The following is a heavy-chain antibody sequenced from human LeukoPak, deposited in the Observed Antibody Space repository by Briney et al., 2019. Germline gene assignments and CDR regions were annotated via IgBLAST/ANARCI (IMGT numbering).Heavy chain of an antibody. CDR3: ARGIIAVEENYFDY. J-gene: IGHJ4*02. CDR1: GYSISSGYY. Sequence: SETLSLTCTVSGYSISSGYYWGWIRQPPGKGLEWIGSIYHSGSTYYNPSLKSRVTISVDTSKNQFSLKLSSVTAADTAVYYCARGIIAVEENYFDYWGQGTLVTVSS. CDR2: IYHSGST. V-gene: IGHV4-38-2*02. D-gene: IGHD6-19*01.